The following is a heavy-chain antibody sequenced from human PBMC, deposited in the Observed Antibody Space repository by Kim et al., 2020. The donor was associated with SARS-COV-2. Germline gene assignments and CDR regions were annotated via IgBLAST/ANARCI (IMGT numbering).Heavy chain of an antibody. D-gene: IGHD3-10*01. Sequence: GGSLRLSCAASGFTFSSYAMHWVRQAPGKGLEWVAVISYDGSNKYYADSVKGRFTISRDNSKNTLYLQMNSLRAEDTAVYYCASTLWFGYWGQGTLVTVSS. CDR2: ISYDGSNK. CDR1: GFTFSSYA. J-gene: IGHJ4*02. CDR3: ASTLWFGY. V-gene: IGHV3-30*04.